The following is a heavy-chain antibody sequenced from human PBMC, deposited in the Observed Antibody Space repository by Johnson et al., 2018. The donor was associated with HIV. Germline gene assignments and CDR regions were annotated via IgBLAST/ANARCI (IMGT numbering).Heavy chain of an antibody. D-gene: IGHD3-22*01. CDR3: ARVAYYDSSGYLGVYAFDI. CDR2: IKQDGSEK. J-gene: IGHJ3*02. CDR1: GFTFSSYW. Sequence: VQLVESGGGLVQPGGSLRLSCAASGFTFSSYWMSWVRQAPGKGLEWVANIKQDGSEKYYVDTVKGRFTISRDNAKTSLYLQMNSLRAEDTAVYYCARVAYYDSSGYLGVYAFDIWGQGTMVTVSS. V-gene: IGHV3-7*01.